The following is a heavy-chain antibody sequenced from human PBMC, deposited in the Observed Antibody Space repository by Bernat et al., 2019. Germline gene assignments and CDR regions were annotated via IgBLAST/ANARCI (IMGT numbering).Heavy chain of an antibody. D-gene: IGHD1-26*01. CDR3: ATTKVVGATMGEAG. Sequence: EVQLLESGGDLVQPGGSLRLSCAASEFTFSSYAMSWVRQAPGKGLEWVSGISGSGGSTYYADSVKGRFTISRDNSKNTLFLQMNSLRAEDTAVYYCATTKVVGATMGEAGWGQGTLVTVSS. CDR1: EFTFSSYA. V-gene: IGHV3-23*01. J-gene: IGHJ4*02. CDR2: ISGSGGST.